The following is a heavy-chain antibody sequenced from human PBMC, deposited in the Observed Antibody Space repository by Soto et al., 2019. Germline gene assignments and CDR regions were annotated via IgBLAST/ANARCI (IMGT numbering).Heavy chain of an antibody. D-gene: IGHD6-19*01. V-gene: IGHV1-46*01. CDR3: AREKWLVRRNDPFDI. CDR2: INPNGGST. J-gene: IGHJ3*02. Sequence: QVQLVQSGAEVKKPGASVKVSCKASGYTFINYYMHWVQQAPGQGLEWMGIINPNGGSTTYAQKFQGRVTLTRDTSTNTVNMELSSLRSEDTAVYYCAREKWLVRRNDPFDIWGQGTMVTVSS. CDR1: GYTFINYY.